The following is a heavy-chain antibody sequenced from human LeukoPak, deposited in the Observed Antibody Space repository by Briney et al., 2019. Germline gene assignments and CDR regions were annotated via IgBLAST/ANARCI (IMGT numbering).Heavy chain of an antibody. Sequence: GGSLRLSCAASGFTFSSYWMTWVRQAPGKGLEWVANIKHNGDELNYVDSVEDRFTISRDNAKNSLYLHMTNLRAEDTAVYYCARELRTFDSWGQGTLVTVSS. CDR3: ARELRTFDS. D-gene: IGHD3-16*01. J-gene: IGHJ4*02. CDR2: IKHNGDEL. CDR1: GFTFSSYW. V-gene: IGHV3-7*01.